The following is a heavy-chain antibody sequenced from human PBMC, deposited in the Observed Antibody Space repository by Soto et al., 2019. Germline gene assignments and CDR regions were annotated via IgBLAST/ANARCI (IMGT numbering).Heavy chain of an antibody. J-gene: IGHJ6*02. Sequence: EVQLVESGGGLVQPGGSLRLSCAASGFTVSSSYMSWVRQAPGKGLEWVSVIYDGGSTYYADSVKGRFTISRDNSKNTLYLQMNSLRVEDTAVYYCARGTPSSYYAMDVWGQGTTVTVSS. CDR1: GFTVSSSY. D-gene: IGHD2-15*01. V-gene: IGHV3-66*01. CDR2: IYDGGST. CDR3: ARGTPSSYYAMDV.